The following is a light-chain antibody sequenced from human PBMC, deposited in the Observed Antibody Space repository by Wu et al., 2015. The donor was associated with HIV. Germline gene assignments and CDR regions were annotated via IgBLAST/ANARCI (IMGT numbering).Light chain of an antibody. CDR2: AAS. Sequence: DIQMTQSPSSLSASVGDRVTITCRASQSISSYLNWYQQKPGKAPNLLIYAASTLQSGVPSRFSGRGSGTDFTLTISSLQPEDFATYYCQQSYSRPHSFGQGTKLEIK. CDR1: QSISSY. V-gene: IGKV1-39*01. J-gene: IGKJ2*03. CDR3: QQSYSRPHS.